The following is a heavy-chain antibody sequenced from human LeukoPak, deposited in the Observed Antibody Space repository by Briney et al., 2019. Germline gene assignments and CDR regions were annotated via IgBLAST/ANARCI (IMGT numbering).Heavy chain of an antibody. D-gene: IGHD2-2*01. CDR2: INHSGST. CDR3: ARGGYCSSTSCWFDP. V-gene: IGHV4-34*01. CDR1: GGTFSGYY. J-gene: IGHJ5*02. Sequence: WGTLSLSCAASGGTFSGYYWSWIRQAPGKGLEWMGEINHSGSTNYNPSLKSRVTISVDTSKNQSSLKLSSVTAAATALYYCARGGYCSSTSCWFDPSGQGNLVTASS.